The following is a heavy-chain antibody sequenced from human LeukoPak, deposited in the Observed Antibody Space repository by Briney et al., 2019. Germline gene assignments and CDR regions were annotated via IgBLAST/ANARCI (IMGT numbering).Heavy chain of an antibody. CDR1: GFTFSSYA. J-gene: IGHJ4*02. V-gene: IGHV3-23*01. CDR3: ARDYWDSSGYLDY. Sequence: GGSLRLSCAASGFTFSSYALSWVRQAPGKGLEWVSVISGSGGVTYYADSVKGRFTISRDNSKNTLYLQMNSLRAEDTAVYYCARDYWDSSGYLDYWGQGTLVTVSS. D-gene: IGHD3-22*01. CDR2: ISGSGGVT.